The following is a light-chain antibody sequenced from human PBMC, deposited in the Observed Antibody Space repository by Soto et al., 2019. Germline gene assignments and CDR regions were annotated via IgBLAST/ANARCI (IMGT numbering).Light chain of an antibody. J-gene: IGLJ2*01. CDR3: AAWDDSLNGPYVV. V-gene: IGLV1-44*01. Sequence: QSVLTQPPSASGTPGQRLTISCSGSSSNIGSNTVNWYQQLPGTAPKLLIYSNNQRPSGVPDRFSGSKSGTSASLAISGLQSEDEADYYCAAWDDSLNGPYVVFGGGTKLTVL. CDR2: SNN. CDR1: SSNIGSNT.